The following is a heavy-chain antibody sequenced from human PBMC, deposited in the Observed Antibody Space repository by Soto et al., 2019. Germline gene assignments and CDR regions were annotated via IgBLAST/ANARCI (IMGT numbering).Heavy chain of an antibody. CDR1: GGTFSSYA. Sequence: ASVKVSCKASGGTFSSYAISWVRQAPGQGLEWMGGIIPIFGTANYAQKFQGRVTITADESTSTAYMELSSLRSEDTAVYYCATGSAFRAVGYAFDIWGQGTMVTVSS. D-gene: IGHD3-16*01. V-gene: IGHV1-69*13. CDR3: ATGSAFRAVGYAFDI. J-gene: IGHJ3*02. CDR2: IIPIFGTA.